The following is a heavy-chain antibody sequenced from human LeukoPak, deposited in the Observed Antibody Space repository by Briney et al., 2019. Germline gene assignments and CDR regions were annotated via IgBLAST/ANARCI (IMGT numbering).Heavy chain of an antibody. D-gene: IGHD5-12*01. CDR3: ARLRRRRYSSYDISPDFDY. CDR2: INHSGST. CDR1: GGSFSGYY. V-gene: IGHV4-34*01. Sequence: PSETLSLTCAVYGGSFSGYYWSWIRQPPGKGLEWIGEINHSGSTNYNPSLKSRVTISVDTSKNQFSLKLSSVTAADTAVYYCARLRRRRYSSYDISPDFDYWGQGTLVTVSS. J-gene: IGHJ4*02.